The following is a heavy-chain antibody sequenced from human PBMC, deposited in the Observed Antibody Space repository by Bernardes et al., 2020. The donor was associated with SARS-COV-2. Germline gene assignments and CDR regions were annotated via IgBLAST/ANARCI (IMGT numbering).Heavy chain of an antibody. V-gene: IGHV3-66*02. J-gene: IGHJ4*02. Sequence: GGSLRLSCAASGFTVSSNYMSWVRQAPGKGLEWVSVIYSGGSTYYADSVKGRFTISRDNSKNTLYLQMNSLRAEDTAVYHCARDCSSTSCYNGGFDYWGQGTLVTVSS. CDR1: GFTVSSNY. D-gene: IGHD2-2*02. CDR2: IYSGGST. CDR3: ARDCSSTSCYNGGFDY.